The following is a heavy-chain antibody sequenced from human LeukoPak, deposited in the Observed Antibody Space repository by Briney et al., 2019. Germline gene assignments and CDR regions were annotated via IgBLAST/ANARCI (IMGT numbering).Heavy chain of an antibody. CDR3: ARGAVVVVADYYYYGMDV. V-gene: IGHV1-8*01. CDR2: MNPNSGNT. J-gene: IGHJ6*02. CDR1: GYTFTSYD. D-gene: IGHD2-15*01. Sequence: ASVKVSCKASGYTFTSYDINWVRQATGQGLEWMGWMNPNSGNTGYAQKFQGRVTMTRNTSISTAYMELSSLRSEDTAVYYCARGAVVVVADYYYYGMDVWGQGTRSPSP.